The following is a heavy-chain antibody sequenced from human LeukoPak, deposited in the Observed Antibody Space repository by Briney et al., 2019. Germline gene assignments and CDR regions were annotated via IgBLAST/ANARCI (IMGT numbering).Heavy chain of an antibody. D-gene: IGHD1-26*01. J-gene: IGHJ4*02. CDR1: GFTFSSYS. CDR2: ISSSSSTI. V-gene: IGHV3-48*01. CDR3: ARGEEWELLGEGTDY. Sequence: PGGSLRLSCAASGFTFSSYSMNWVRQAPGKGLEWVSYISSSSSTIYYADSVKGRFTISRDNAKNSLYPQMDSLRAEDTAVYYCARGEEWELLGEGTDYWGQGTLVTVSS.